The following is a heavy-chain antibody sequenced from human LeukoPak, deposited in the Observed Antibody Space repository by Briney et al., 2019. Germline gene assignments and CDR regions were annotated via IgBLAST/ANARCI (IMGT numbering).Heavy chain of an antibody. CDR2: IYTSGST. CDR3: AREGTYCSRTSCYDSFLDY. J-gene: IGHJ4*02. Sequence: PSETLSLTCTVSGDSIRNYYWSWIRRPAGKGLEWIGRIYTSGSTNYNPSLKSRVTMSVDTSKNQFSLRLSSVTAADTAVYYCAREGTYCSRTSCYDSFLDYWGQGTLVTVSS. CDR1: GDSIRNYY. V-gene: IGHV4-4*07. D-gene: IGHD2-2*01.